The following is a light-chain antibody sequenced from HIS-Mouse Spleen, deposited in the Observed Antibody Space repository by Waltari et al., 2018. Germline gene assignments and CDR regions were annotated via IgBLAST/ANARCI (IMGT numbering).Light chain of an antibody. CDR3: AAWDDSLSGVV. J-gene: IGLJ2*01. V-gene: IGLV1-47*01. CDR1: SSNIGSNY. CDR2: RNN. Sequence: QSVLIQPPSASGTPGQRVTISCSGSSSNIGSNYVYWYQQLPGTAPKLLIYRNNPRPSGVPDRFSGSKSGTSASLAISGLRSEDEADYYCAAWDDSLSGVVFGGGTKLTVL.